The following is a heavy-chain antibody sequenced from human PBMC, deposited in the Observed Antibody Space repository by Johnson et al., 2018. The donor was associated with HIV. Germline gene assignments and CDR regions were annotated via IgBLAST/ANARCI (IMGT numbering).Heavy chain of an antibody. Sequence: VQLVESGGGLVQPGGSLRLSCAASGFTFSTSWMSWVRQAPGKGLEWVGVIWYDGSKGYYADSVKGRFTISRDTSKNTLYLQMNSLRAEDTAVYYCARELPGGDAFDIWGQGTMVTVSS. D-gene: IGHD2-15*01. J-gene: IGHJ3*02. CDR2: IWYDGSKG. CDR1: GFTFSTSW. V-gene: IGHV3-33*08. CDR3: ARELPGGDAFDI.